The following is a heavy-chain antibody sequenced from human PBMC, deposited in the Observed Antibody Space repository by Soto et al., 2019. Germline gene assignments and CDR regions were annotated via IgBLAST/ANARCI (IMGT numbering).Heavy chain of an antibody. Sequence: QVQLQESGPGLVKPSETLSLTCTVSGGSISSYYWSWIRQPPGKGLEWIGYIYYSGGTNYNPSLKSRVTISVYSSKTHFSLKLSSVTAADTAVYYCARRYGGNLDYWGQGTLVTVSS. V-gene: IGHV4-59*08. CDR2: IYYSGGT. D-gene: IGHD1-26*01. CDR3: ARRYGGNLDY. J-gene: IGHJ4*02. CDR1: GGSISSYY.